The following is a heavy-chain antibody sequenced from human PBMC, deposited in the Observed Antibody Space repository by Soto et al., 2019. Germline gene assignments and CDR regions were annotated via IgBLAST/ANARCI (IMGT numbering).Heavy chain of an antibody. Sequence: PSETLSLTCTVSGGSISSGGYYWSWIRQHPGKGLEWIGYIYYSGSTYYNTSLKSRVTISVDTSKIQFSLKLSSVTAADTAVYYCARGIDCSSTSCYEGGLDPWGQGTLVTVSS. D-gene: IGHD2-2*01. CDR3: ARGIDCSSTSCYEGGLDP. J-gene: IGHJ5*02. CDR1: GGSISSGGYY. V-gene: IGHV4-31*03. CDR2: IYYSGST.